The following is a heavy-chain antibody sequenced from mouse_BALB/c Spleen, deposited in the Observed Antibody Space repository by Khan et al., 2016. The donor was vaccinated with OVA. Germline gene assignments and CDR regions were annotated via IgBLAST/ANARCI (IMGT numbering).Heavy chain of an antibody. Sequence: QVQLKESGPGLAAPSQSLSITCTISGFSLTTYGVHWVRQPPGKGLEWLVVIWSDGTTNYNSAIKSRLTITKDNSQSQVFLKMNSLQTDDTAIYFCARQPYYNYNIMDFWGQGTSVTVSS. V-gene: IGHV2-6-1*01. D-gene: IGHD2-12*01. CDR3: ARQPYYNYNIMDF. CDR1: GFSLTTYG. CDR2: IWSDGTT. J-gene: IGHJ4*01.